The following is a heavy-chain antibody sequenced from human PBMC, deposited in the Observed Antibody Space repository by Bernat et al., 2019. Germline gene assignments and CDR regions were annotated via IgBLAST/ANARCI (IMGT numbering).Heavy chain of an antibody. Sequence: EVQLVESGGGLVPPGGSLRLSCAASGFTFSTCAMHWVRQAPGKGLDYVSGISANGVYTYYADSVKGRFTISRDNSKNTLYLQMGSLRAEDMALYYCARVVTTVHDAFDIWGHGTIVTVS. CDR1: GFTFSTCA. J-gene: IGHJ3*02. CDR3: ARVVTTVHDAFDI. V-gene: IGHV3-64*07. D-gene: IGHD4-17*01. CDR2: ISANGVYT.